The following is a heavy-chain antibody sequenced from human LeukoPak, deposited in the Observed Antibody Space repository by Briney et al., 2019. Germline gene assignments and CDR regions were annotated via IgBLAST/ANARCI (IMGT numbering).Heavy chain of an antibody. CDR1: GFNVTSNN. J-gene: IGHJ4*02. V-gene: IGHV3-66*04. D-gene: IGHD3-3*01. Sequence: GGSLRLSCVGSGFNVTSNNMYWVRQAPGKGLECVAAFHAGGGPDYADSVRDRFTISRDNSKNPLFLQMTSLRAEDTAVYYCGRRFCSSCPLDFWGQGTLVTVSS. CDR3: GRRFCSSCPLDF. CDR2: FHAGGGP.